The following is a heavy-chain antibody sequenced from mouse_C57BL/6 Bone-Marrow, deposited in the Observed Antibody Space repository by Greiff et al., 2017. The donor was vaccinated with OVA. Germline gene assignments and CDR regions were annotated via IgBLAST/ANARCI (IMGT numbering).Heavy chain of an antibody. V-gene: IGHV14-3*01. CDR3: AKGGGNYVWFAY. CDR2: IDPANGNT. D-gene: IGHD2-1*01. J-gene: IGHJ3*01. CDR1: GFNIKNTY. Sequence: DVKLQESVAELVRPGASVKLSCTASGFNIKNTYMHWVKQRPEQGLEWIGRIDPANGNTKYAPKFQGKATITADTSSNTAYRQLSSRTSEDTAIYYGAKGGGNYVWFAYWGKGTLVTVSA.